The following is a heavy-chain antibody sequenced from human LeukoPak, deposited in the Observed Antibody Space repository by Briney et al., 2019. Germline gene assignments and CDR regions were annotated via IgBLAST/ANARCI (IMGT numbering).Heavy chain of an antibody. CDR2: IDPSDSYT. CDR3: ARHWYCSSTSCYHLDV. CDR1: GYRFTSYW. Sequence: GESLKISCQGSGYRFTSYWISWVRQMPGKGLEWMGRIDPSDSYTNYSPSFQGHVTISADKSISTAYLQWSSLKASDTAMYYCARHWYCSSTSCYHLDVWGKGTTVTVSS. V-gene: IGHV5-10-1*01. D-gene: IGHD2-2*01. J-gene: IGHJ6*04.